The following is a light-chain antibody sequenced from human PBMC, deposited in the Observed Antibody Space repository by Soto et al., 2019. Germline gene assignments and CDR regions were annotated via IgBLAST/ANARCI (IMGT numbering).Light chain of an antibody. V-gene: IGKV1-5*03. Sequence: DIQMTQSPSTLSASVGDRVTITCRASQYISSWLAWYQQKPGKAPKLLIYKASSLESGVTSRFSGSGSGTEYTLTISSLQPDDFATYYYQQYNSQSTFGQGTKVEIK. CDR3: QQYNSQST. CDR2: KAS. J-gene: IGKJ1*01. CDR1: QYISSW.